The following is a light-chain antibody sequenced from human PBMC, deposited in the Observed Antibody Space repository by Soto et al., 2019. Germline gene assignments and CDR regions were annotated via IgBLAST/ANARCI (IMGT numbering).Light chain of an antibody. Sequence: EIVLTQSPATLSLSPGERATISCRASQSVSSYLAWYQQKPGQAPRLLIHDASSRATGISDRFTGSGSGTDFSLTITTLEPEDFAVYYCQQYGSSPRTFGLGTKVDI. J-gene: IGKJ1*01. CDR1: QSVSSY. CDR3: QQYGSSPRT. CDR2: DAS. V-gene: IGKV3-20*01.